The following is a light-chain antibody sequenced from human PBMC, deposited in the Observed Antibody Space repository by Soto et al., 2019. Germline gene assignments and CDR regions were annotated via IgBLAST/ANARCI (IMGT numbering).Light chain of an antibody. CDR3: QQRSSWPLT. V-gene: IGKV3-11*01. J-gene: IGKJ4*01. Sequence: EIVMTQSPATLSVSPGERATVSCSASQSVGSDLAWYQQKPGQAPRLLIYDASNRATGIPARFSGSGSGTDFTLTISSLEPEDFAVYYCQQRSSWPLTFGGGTKV. CDR2: DAS. CDR1: QSVGSD.